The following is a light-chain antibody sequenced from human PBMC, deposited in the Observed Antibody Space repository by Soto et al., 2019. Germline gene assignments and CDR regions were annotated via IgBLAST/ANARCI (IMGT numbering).Light chain of an antibody. Sequence: EIVLTQSPATLSLSPGERATLSCRASQSVSSYLAWYQQKPGQAPRLLIYDASNRATGIPARFSGSGSGTDSTLTISSLEPEDFAVYYCQQRSNCLTFGPGTKVHIK. CDR3: QQRSNCLT. CDR1: QSVSSY. J-gene: IGKJ3*01. CDR2: DAS. V-gene: IGKV3-11*01.